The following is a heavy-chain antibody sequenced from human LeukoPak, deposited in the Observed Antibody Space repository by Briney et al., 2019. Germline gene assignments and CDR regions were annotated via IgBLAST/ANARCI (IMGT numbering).Heavy chain of an antibody. V-gene: IGHV1-18*01. D-gene: IGHD1-26*01. CDR1: GYTFIRNG. CDR2: ISPYNENR. J-gene: IGHJ4*02. Sequence: GASVKVSCKASGYTFIRNGISWVRQAPGQGLEWMGWISPYNENRKYLQKLQGRVTLTTDTSTSTAYLELRSLTSDDTAVYYCAREESIGRYPFLHDYWGQGTLVTVSS. CDR3: AREESIGRYPFLHDY.